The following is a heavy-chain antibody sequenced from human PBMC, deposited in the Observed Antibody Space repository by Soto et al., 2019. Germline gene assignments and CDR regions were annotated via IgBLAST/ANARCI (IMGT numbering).Heavy chain of an antibody. V-gene: IGHV1-18*01. D-gene: IGHD3-3*01. CDR1: GYTFTSYG. CDR3: ARGRGFWSGYSTDDDAFDI. J-gene: IGHJ3*02. Sequence: QVQLVQSGAEVKKPGASVKVSCKASGYTFTSYGISWVRQAPGQGLEWMGWISAYNGNTNYAQKLQGRVTMTTDTFTSTAYMELRCLRSDDTAVYYCARGRGFWSGYSTDDDAFDIWGQGTMVTVSS. CDR2: ISAYNGNT.